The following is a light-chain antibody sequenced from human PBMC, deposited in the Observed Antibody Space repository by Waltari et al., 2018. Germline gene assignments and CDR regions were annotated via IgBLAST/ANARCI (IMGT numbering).Light chain of an antibody. CDR1: SSHIGSNT. Sequence: QSVLTQPPSASGTPGQRVTISCSGSSSHIGSNTVNWYQQPPGTAPKLLISSNNQRPSGVPDRFSGSKSGTSASLAISGLQSEDEADYYCAAWDDSLNGQGVFGGGTKLTVL. V-gene: IGLV1-44*01. CDR3: AAWDDSLNGQGV. CDR2: SNN. J-gene: IGLJ3*02.